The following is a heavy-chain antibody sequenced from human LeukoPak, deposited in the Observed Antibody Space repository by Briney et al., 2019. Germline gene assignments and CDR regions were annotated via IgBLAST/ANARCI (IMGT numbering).Heavy chain of an antibody. J-gene: IGHJ4*02. CDR1: GGSFSGYY. CDR2: INHSGST. V-gene: IGHV4-34*01. D-gene: IGHD2-2*01. CDR3: ARLSPVLVSTASRISTSCSYFDY. Sequence: SETLSLTCAVYGGSFSGYYWSWIRQPPGKGLEWIGEINHSGSTNYNPSLKSRVTISVDTSKNQFSLKLSSVTAADTAVYYCARLSPVLVSTASRISTSCSYFDYWGQGTLVTVSS.